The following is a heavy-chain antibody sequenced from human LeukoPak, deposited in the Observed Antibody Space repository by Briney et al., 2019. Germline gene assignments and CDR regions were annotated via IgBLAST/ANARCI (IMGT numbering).Heavy chain of an antibody. J-gene: IGHJ5*02. CDR1: DGSISDYS. CDR2: IQIGGST. D-gene: IGHD4-11*01. Sequence: SETLSLTCTVSDGSISDYSWSWIRQPAGKGLEWIGHIQIGGSTSYNPSLKSRVTMSLDTSKNQFSLKLSSVTAADTAVYYCARGDYFDPWGQGTLVTVSS. CDR3: ARGDYFDP. V-gene: IGHV4-4*07.